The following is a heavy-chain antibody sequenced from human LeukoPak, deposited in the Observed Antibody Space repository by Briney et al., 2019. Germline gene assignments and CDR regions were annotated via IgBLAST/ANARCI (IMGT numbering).Heavy chain of an antibody. J-gene: IGHJ4*02. V-gene: IGHV3-66*01. CDR3: ARDRRGPAVTRLY. CDR2: IYSGGST. D-gene: IGHD5-18*01. CDR1: GFTVSSNY. Sequence: PGGSLRLSCAASGFTVSSNYMSWVRQAPGKGLEWVSVIYSGGSTYYADSVKGRFTISRDNSKNTLYLQMNSLRAEDTAVYYCARDRRGPAVTRLYWGQGTLVTVSS.